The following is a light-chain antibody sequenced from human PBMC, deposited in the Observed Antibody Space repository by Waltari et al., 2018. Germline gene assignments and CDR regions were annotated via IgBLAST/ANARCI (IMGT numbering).Light chain of an antibody. CDR2: GAS. CDR3: QQYGSSQA. V-gene: IGKV3-20*01. CDR1: QSVSSNY. Sequence: EIVLTQSPGHLSSSPGARAPLSCRASQSVSSNYLAWYQQKPGQAPRLLIYGASSRATGIPDRFSGSGSGTDFTLTISRLEPEDFAVYYCQQYGSSQAFGQGTKVEIK. J-gene: IGKJ1*01.